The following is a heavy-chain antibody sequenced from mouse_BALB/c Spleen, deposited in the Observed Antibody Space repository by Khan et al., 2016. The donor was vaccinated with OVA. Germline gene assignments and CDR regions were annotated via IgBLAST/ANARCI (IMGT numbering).Heavy chain of an antibody. Sequence: QIQLVQSGPGLVAPSQSLSITCTVSGFSLSSYNVHWVRQPPDKGLEWLGMIWGGGGTDYTSALKSRLSISKDDSKRHVFLQMNSLQTDDTAMYYCTRAYYSCDGYYAIDYGGQGTSVTVSS. CDR3: TRAYYSCDGYYAIDY. J-gene: IGHJ4*01. CDR1: GFSLSSYN. V-gene: IGHV2-6-4*01. CDR2: IWGGGGT. D-gene: IGHD2-12*01.